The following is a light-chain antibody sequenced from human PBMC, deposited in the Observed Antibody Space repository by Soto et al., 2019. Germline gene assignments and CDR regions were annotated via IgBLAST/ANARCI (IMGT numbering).Light chain of an antibody. CDR2: GKS. J-gene: IGKJ1*01. V-gene: IGKV1-39*01. Sequence: DIQLTQSPASLSASVGDRVSITCRASQNIRPKLNWYQQRPGKAPQLLIFGKSSLHSGVPSRFSSSVDASGTEFTLSNINLQPEDFALYYCQQSYSLPRAFGPRTTVDI. CDR3: QQSYSLPRA. CDR1: QNIRPK.